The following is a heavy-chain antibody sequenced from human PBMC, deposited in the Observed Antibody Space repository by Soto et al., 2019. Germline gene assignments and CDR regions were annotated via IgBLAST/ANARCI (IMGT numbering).Heavy chain of an antibody. CDR3: ARVANYYDSSGYYYGDAFDI. Sequence: PSETLSLTCTVSGGSISSGGYYWSWIRQHPGKGLEWIGYIYYSGSTYYNPSLKSRVTISVDTSKNQFSLKLSPVTAADTAVYYCARVANYYDSSGYYYGDAFDIWGQGTMVTVSS. CDR2: IYYSGST. CDR1: GGSISSGGYY. J-gene: IGHJ3*02. V-gene: IGHV4-31*03. D-gene: IGHD3-22*01.